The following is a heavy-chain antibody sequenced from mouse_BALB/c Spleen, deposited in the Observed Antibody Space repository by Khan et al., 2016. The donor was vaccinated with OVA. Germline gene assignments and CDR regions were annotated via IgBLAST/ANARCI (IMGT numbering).Heavy chain of an antibody. D-gene: IGHD2-1*01. J-gene: IGHJ3*01. Sequence: EVELVESGGGLVKPGGSLKLSCAASGFTFSSYTMSWIRQTPEKRLEWVATISSGGDNTNYPDSVKGRFTISRDNAKNNLYLQMSSLRSEDTALYYCARSNYGNFAYWGQGTLVTVSA. CDR3: ARSNYGNFAY. V-gene: IGHV5-9*03. CDR1: GFTFSSYT. CDR2: ISSGGDNT.